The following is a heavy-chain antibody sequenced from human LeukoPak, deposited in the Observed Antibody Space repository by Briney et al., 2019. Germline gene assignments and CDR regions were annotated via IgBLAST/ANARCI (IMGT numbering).Heavy chain of an antibody. CDR1: GGSISSYY. CDR3: ARAGYSYGTGYYFDY. D-gene: IGHD5-18*01. V-gene: IGHV4-59*01. Sequence: PSETLSLTCTVSGGSISSYYWSWIRLPPGKGLEWIGYIYYPGATYYNPSLKSRVTISLDTSKNQFSLKLSSVTAADAAVYYCARAGYSYGTGYYFDYWGQGALVTVSS. J-gene: IGHJ4*02. CDR2: IYYPGAT.